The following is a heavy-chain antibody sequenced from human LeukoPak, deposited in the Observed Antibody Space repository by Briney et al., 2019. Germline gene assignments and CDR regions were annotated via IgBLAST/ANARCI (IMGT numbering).Heavy chain of an antibody. CDR2: ITGSGANT. CDR3: VKAYGSYNSAFEI. V-gene: IGHV3-23*01. CDR1: GFTFSSHT. D-gene: IGHD3-10*01. Sequence: GGSLRLSCAASGFTFSSHTMSWVRQAPGKGLAWVSSITGSGANTYYADSVEGRFTISRDNSKSTLHLEMNGLRAEDTADYYCVKAYGSYNSAFEIWGQGTMVTVSS. J-gene: IGHJ3*02.